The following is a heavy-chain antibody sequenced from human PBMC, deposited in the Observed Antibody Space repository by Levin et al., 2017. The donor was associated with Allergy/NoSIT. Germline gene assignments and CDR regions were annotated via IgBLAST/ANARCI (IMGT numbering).Heavy chain of an antibody. D-gene: IGHD3-9*01. Sequence: LAGGSLRLSCAASGFTFSSYSMNWVRQAPGKGLEWVSYISSSSSTIYYADSVKGRFTISRDNAKNSLYLQMNSLRAEDTAVYYCARPLLTGWATGYMDVWGKGTTVTVSS. J-gene: IGHJ6*03. CDR2: ISSSSSTI. CDR3: ARPLLTGWATGYMDV. CDR1: GFTFSSYS. V-gene: IGHV3-48*01.